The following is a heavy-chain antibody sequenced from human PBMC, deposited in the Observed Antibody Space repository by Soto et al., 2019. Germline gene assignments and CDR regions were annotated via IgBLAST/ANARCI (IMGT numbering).Heavy chain of an antibody. V-gene: IGHV3-74*01. CDR1: GFTFSSYW. Sequence: GGSLRLSCAASGFTFSSYWMHWVRQAPGKGLVWVSRINSDGSSTSYADSVKGRFTISRDNAKNTLYLQMNSLRAEDTAVYYCAREETGHYDFWSGYWGGQFDPWGQGTLVTVSS. CDR3: AREETGHYDFWSGYWGGQFDP. CDR2: INSDGSST. D-gene: IGHD3-3*01. J-gene: IGHJ5*02.